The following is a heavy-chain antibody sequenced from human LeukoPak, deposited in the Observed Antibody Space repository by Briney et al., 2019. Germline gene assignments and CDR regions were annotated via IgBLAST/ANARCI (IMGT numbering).Heavy chain of an antibody. CDR1: GYTFTSYY. CDR2: INPSGGST. Sequence: ASVEVSCKASGYTFTSYYMHWVRQAPGQGLEWMGIINPSGGSTSYAQKFQGRVTMTRDTSTSTVYMELSSLRSEDTAVYYCAREPMRRAFDIWGQGTMVTVSS. J-gene: IGHJ3*02. V-gene: IGHV1-46*01. CDR3: AREPMRRAFDI. D-gene: IGHD3-22*01.